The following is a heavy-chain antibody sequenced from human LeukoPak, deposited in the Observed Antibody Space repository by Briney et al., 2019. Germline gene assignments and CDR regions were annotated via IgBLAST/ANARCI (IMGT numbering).Heavy chain of an antibody. Sequence: SETLSLTCTVSGGSISSSSYYWGWIRQPPGKGLEWIGSIYYSGSTYYNPSLKSRVTISVDTSKNQFSLKLSSVTAADTAVYYCASRGYSYGYKYPDYWGQGTLVTVSS. CDR1: GGSISSSSYY. CDR2: IYYSGST. CDR3: ASRGYSYGYKYPDY. D-gene: IGHD5-18*01. J-gene: IGHJ4*02. V-gene: IGHV4-39*01.